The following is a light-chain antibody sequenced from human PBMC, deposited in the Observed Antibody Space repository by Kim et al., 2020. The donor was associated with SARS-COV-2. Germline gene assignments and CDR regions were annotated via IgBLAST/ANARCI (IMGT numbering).Light chain of an antibody. J-gene: IGKJ2*01. CDR1: QDISTY. CDR3: QQLYSFPQNT. V-gene: IGKV1-9*01. Sequence: IQLTQPPSSLSASVGDRVTITCRASQDISTYLAWYQQKPGQAPKVLIYAASTVQSGVPSRFSGSGSGTDFTLTIRNLQPEDFATYYWQQLYSFPQNTFGQGTKLEI. CDR2: AAS.